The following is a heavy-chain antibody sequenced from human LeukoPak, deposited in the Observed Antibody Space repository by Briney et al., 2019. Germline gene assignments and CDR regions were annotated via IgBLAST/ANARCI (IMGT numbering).Heavy chain of an antibody. CDR2: ISFDGSSK. V-gene: IGHV3-30*03. J-gene: IGHJ4*02. Sequence: GRSLRLSCAASGFTFSNYDMQWVRQAPGKGLEWVAIISFDGSSKYYADSVKGRFTISRDNSKNTLYLQINSLRTDDTAEVYCARGGLGSAFDNWGQGTLVTVSS. CDR1: GFTFSNYD. CDR3: ARGGLGSAFDN. D-gene: IGHD6-19*01.